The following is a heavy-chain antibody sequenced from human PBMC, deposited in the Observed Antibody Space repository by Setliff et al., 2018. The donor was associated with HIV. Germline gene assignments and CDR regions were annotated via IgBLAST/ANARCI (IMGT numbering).Heavy chain of an antibody. CDR3: VREARGGYFDY. CDR1: GYTFTDYF. Sequence: GASVKVSCKSSGYTFTDYFMHWVRQAPGQGLEWMGWLSPNSGGTNYAQKFQGRVTMTRDTSTNTVYMDLSSLKSEDTAVYYCVREARGGYFDYWGQGTLVTVS. V-gene: IGHV1-2*02. D-gene: IGHD2-15*01. CDR2: LSPNSGGT. J-gene: IGHJ4*02.